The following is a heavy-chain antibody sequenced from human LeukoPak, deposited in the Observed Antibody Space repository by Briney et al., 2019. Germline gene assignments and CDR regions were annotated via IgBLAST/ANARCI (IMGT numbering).Heavy chain of an antibody. CDR1: GYRFTSHW. CDR3: ARQGYGGNWFDP. D-gene: IGHD5-18*01. J-gene: IGHJ5*02. Sequence: GESLRISCKGSGYRFTSHWISWVRQMPGKGLEWVGRIDPGDSYTNYDPSFQGHVTISVDKSISTAYLQWTSLKASDTAMYYCARQGYGGNWFDPWGQGTLVTVSS. CDR2: IDPGDSYT. V-gene: IGHV5-10-1*01.